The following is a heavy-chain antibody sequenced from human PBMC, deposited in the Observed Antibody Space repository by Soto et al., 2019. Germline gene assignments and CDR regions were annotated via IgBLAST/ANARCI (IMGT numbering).Heavy chain of an antibody. CDR3: ARISSGWYLDY. CDR2: IYWDDDK. Sequence: QITLKESGPTLVKPTQTLTLTCTFSGFSLSTSGVGVGWIRQPPGKALEWLALIYWDDDKRYSPSLKSRLTITKDTSKNQAVLTMTTMDPVDTATYSCARISSGWYLDYWAQGTLVTVSS. CDR1: GFSLSTSGVG. J-gene: IGHJ4*02. D-gene: IGHD6-19*01. V-gene: IGHV2-5*02.